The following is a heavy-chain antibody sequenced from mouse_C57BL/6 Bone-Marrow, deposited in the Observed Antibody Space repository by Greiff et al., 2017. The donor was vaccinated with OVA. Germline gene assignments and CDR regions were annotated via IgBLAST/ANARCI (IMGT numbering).Heavy chain of an antibody. D-gene: IGHD1-1*01. J-gene: IGHJ2*01. CDR2: INPYNGDT. Sequence: VQLQQSGPELVKPGDSVKISCKASGYSFPGYFMNWVMQSHGKSLEWIGRINPYNGDTFSNQKLQGKATLTVANSSSTAHMELLSLTSEDSAVYDCEREGTTVVSSLYYVDYWGQGTTLTGS. CDR3: EREGTTVVSSLYYVDY. CDR1: GYSFPGYF. V-gene: IGHV1-20*01.